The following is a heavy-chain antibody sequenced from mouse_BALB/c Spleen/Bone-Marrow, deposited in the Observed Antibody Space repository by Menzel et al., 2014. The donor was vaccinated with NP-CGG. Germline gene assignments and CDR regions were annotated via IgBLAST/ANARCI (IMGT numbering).Heavy chain of an antibody. V-gene: IGHV1-69*02. J-gene: IGHJ2*01. Sequence: QVQLQQSGAELVRPGASVKLSCKASGYTFTSYWINRVKQRPGQGLEWIGNIFPSEAYTNYNQKFKDKATLTVDKSSSTAYMQLSSPTSEDSAVYYCTRDNWGYWGQGTTLTVSS. CDR1: GYTFTSYW. CDR3: TRDNWGY. D-gene: IGHD4-1*01. CDR2: IFPSEAYT.